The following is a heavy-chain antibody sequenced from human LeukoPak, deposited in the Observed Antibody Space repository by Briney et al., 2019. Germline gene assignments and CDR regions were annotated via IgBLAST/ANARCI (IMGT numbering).Heavy chain of an antibody. Sequence: GGSLRLSCAASGFTFSSYGMHWVRQAPGKGLEWVAVISYDGSNKYYADSVKGRFTISRDNSKNSLYLQMNSLRAEDTAVYYCARELSGYDSGAHFDYWGQGTLVTVSS. CDR2: ISYDGSNK. J-gene: IGHJ4*02. CDR1: GFTFSSYG. D-gene: IGHD5-12*01. V-gene: IGHV3-30*03. CDR3: ARELSGYDSGAHFDY.